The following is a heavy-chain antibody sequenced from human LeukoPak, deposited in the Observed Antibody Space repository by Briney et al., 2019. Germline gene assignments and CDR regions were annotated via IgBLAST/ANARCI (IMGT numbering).Heavy chain of an antibody. CDR1: GYTFTSYG. CDR3: ARGVSAVAGNYYYYYMDV. D-gene: IGHD6-19*01. J-gene: IGHJ6*03. CDR2: ISAYNGNT. Sequence: GASAKVSCKASGYTFTSYGISCGREAPGQGLEWMGWISAYNGNTNYAQKLQGRFTMTTDTSTSTAYMELRGMRSDDTAVYYCARGVSAVAGNYYYYYMDVWGKGTTVTVSS. V-gene: IGHV1-18*01.